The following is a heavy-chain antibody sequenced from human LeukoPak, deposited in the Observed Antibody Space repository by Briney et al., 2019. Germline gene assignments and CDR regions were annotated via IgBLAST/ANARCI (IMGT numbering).Heavy chain of an antibody. V-gene: IGHV4-34*01. D-gene: IGHD3-10*01. J-gene: IGHJ4*02. Sequence: MASETLSLTCAVYGGSFSGYYWSWIRQPPGKGLEWIGEINHSGSTNYNPSLKSRVTISVDTSKNQFSLKLSSVTAADTAVYYCASPYYGSGKIYFDYWGQGTLVTVSS. CDR3: ASPYYGSGKIYFDY. CDR2: INHSGST. CDR1: GGSFSGYY.